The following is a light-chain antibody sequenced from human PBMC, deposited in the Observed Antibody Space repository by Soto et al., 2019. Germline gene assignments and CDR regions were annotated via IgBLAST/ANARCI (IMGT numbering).Light chain of an antibody. CDR3: QQRSNWPST. Sequence: EIVLTQSPVTLSLCPGERATLSCRASQSVSTYLAWYQQKPGRAPRLLIYDASSRATGIPARFSGSGSGTDFTLTISSLEPEDFAVYYCQQRSNWPSTFGGGTKVEIK. CDR2: DAS. CDR1: QSVSTY. J-gene: IGKJ4*01. V-gene: IGKV3-11*01.